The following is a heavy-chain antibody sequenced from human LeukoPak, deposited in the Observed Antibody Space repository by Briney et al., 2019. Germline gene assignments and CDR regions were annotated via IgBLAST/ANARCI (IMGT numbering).Heavy chain of an antibody. V-gene: IGHV5-51*01. D-gene: IGHD2-2*01. Sequence: GESLKISCKGSGYSFISYWIGWVRQMPGKGLEWMGIIYPGDSDTRYSPSFQGQVTISADKSISTAYLQWSSLKASDTAIYYCARSAFFHCNSSSCYVFDYWSQGTLVTVSS. CDR2: IYPGDSDT. J-gene: IGHJ4*02. CDR3: ARSAFFHCNSSSCYVFDY. CDR1: GYSFISYW.